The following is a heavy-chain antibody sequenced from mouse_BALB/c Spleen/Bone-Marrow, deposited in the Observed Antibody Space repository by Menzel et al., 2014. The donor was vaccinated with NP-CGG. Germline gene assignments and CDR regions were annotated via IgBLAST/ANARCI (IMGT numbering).Heavy chain of an antibody. CDR2: ISNGGGSA. CDR3: SRHVGNPYAMDY. Sequence: EVKVEESGGGLVQPGGSLKLSCAASGFTFSSYTMSWVRQTPEKRLEWVAYISNGGGSASYPDTVKGRFTISRDNAKNTLYLQMSSLKSEDTAMYYCSRHVGNPYAMDYWGQGTSVTVSS. V-gene: IGHV5-12-2*01. D-gene: IGHD3-1*01. CDR1: GFTFSSYT. J-gene: IGHJ4*01.